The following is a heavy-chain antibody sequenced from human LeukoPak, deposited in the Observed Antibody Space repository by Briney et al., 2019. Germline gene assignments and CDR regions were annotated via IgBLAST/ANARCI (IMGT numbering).Heavy chain of an antibody. Sequence: SETLSLTCTVSGGSISSSSYYWGWIRQPPGKGLEWSERIYYSGSTYDNPSRKSRVTISVDTSKNQFSLKLSSVTAADTAVYYCARHVLEGLTIFGVVAYWGQGTLVTVSS. V-gene: IGHV4-39*01. CDR3: ARHVLEGLTIFGVVAY. CDR2: IYYSGST. CDR1: GGSISSSSYY. D-gene: IGHD3-3*01. J-gene: IGHJ4*02.